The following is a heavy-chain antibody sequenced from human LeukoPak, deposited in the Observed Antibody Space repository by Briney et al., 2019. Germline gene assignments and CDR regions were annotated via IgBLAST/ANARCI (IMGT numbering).Heavy chain of an antibody. CDR2: INHSGST. V-gene: IGHV4-34*01. Sequence: SETLSLTCAVYGGSFSGSYWSWLRQPPGKGLEWTGEINHSGSTNYNPSLKSRVTISVDTSKNQFSLKLSSVTAGDSAVYYCARKLVSYYYYYMDVWGKGTTVSVSS. CDR3: ARKLVSYYYYYMDV. J-gene: IGHJ6*03. CDR1: GGSFSGSY. D-gene: IGHD3-9*01.